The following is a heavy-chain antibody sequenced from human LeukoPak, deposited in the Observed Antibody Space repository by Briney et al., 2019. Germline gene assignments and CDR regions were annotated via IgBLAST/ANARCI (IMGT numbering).Heavy chain of an antibody. J-gene: IGHJ4*02. CDR2: IYYSGST. CDR3: ARHPYYYGSGSPPTPSYFDY. CDR1: GGSISSSSYY. V-gene: IGHV4-39*01. D-gene: IGHD3-10*01. Sequence: SETLSLTCTVSGGSISSSSYYWGWIRQPPGKGLEWIGSIYYSGSTYYNPSLKSRVTISVDTSKNQFSLKLSSVTAADTAVYYCARHPYYYGSGSPPTPSYFDYWGQGTLVTVSS.